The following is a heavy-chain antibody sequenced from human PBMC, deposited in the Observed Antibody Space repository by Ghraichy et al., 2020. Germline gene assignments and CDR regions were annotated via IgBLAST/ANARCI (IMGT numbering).Heavy chain of an antibody. J-gene: IGHJ4*02. Sequence: GESLNISCAASGFTFSSYAMHWVRQAPGKGLEWVAVISYDGSNKYYADSVKGRFTISRDNSKNTLYLQMNSLRAEDTAVYYCARDRNRYCSSTSCYEIDYWGQGTLVTVSS. CDR1: GFTFSSYA. V-gene: IGHV3-30*04. CDR3: ARDRNRYCSSTSCYEIDY. D-gene: IGHD2-2*01. CDR2: ISYDGSNK.